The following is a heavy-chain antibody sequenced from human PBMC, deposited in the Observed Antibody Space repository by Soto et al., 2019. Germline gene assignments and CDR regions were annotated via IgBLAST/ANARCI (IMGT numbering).Heavy chain of an antibody. CDR2: IHDGGTT. J-gene: IGHJ5*02. V-gene: IGHV4-4*02. CDR1: GGSINSNRW. Sequence: QVKLQESGPGLVKPSGTLSLTCAVSGGSINSNRWWTWVRQAPGKGLEWIGEIHDGGTTNYNLSLKSRVTLSIDESKNQFSLDMKSVSAAATAVYYCAGQWAAGYGAFDPWGQGILVTVSS. D-gene: IGHD3-9*01. CDR3: AGQWAAGYGAFDP.